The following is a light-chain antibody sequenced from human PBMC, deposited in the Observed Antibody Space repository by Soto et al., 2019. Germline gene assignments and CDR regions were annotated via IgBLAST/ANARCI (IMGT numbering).Light chain of an antibody. CDR1: SSDIGGYNY. Sequence: QSVLTQPASVSGSPGQSITISCAGTSSDIGGYNYVSWYQQHPGTAPKVIIYEVSNRPSGVSNRFSGSKPGNTASLTISGLQAEDEADYYCSSFTISSTLYVFGSGTKVTVL. CDR3: SSFTISSTLYV. CDR2: EVS. J-gene: IGLJ1*01. V-gene: IGLV2-14*01.